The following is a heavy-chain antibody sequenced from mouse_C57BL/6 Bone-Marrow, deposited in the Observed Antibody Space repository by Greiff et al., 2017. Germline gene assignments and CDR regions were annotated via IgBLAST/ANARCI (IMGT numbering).Heavy chain of an antibody. CDR1: GYAFSSSW. J-gene: IGHJ1*03. CDR2: IYPGDGDT. V-gene: IGHV1-82*01. CDR3: ARSRRLRQYFDV. Sequence: QVQLQQSGPELVKPGASVKISCKASGYAFSSSWMNWVKQRPGKGLEWIGRIYPGDGDTNYNGKFKGKATLTADKSSSTAYMQLSSLKSEDSAVYFCARSRRLRQYFDVWGTGTTVTVSS. D-gene: IGHD1-2*01.